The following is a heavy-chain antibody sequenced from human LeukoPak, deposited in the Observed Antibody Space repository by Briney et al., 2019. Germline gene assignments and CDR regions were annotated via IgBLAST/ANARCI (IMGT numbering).Heavy chain of an antibody. V-gene: IGHV4-38-2*02. CDR3: ARSGTGLLRYYFDY. CDR1: GYSISSGYY. CDR2: LYHSGST. Sequence: PSETLSLTCTVSGYSISSGYYWGWIRQPPGKGLEWIWSLYHSGSTYYNPSLKSRVTISIDTSKNQFSLKLSSVTAADTAVYYCARSGTGLLRYYFDYWGQGTLITVSS. J-gene: IGHJ4*02. D-gene: IGHD3-22*01.